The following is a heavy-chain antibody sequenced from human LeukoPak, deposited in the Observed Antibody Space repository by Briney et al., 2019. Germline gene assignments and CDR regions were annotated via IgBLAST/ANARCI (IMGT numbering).Heavy chain of an antibody. CDR2: ISAYNGNT. CDR1: GYTFTSYG. J-gene: IGHJ6*02. V-gene: IGHV1-18*01. CDR3: ASGINTCSAGSCYSDYYYGVDV. D-gene: IGHD2-15*01. Sequence: ASVKVSCKASGYTFTSYGISWVRQAPGQGLEWMGWISAYNGNTNYAQKLQGRVTMTTDTSTSTAYMELRSLRSDDTAVYYCASGINTCSAGSCYSDYYYGVDVWGQGTTVTVSS.